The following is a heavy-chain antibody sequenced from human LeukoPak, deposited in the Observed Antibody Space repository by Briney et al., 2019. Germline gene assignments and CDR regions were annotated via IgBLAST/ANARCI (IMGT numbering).Heavy chain of an antibody. V-gene: IGHV4-4*09. CDR1: GGSISSYY. D-gene: IGHD6-13*01. CDR3: ARHVDSSSWYEYFQR. J-gene: IGHJ1*01. Sequence: SETLSLTCTVSGGSISSYYWSWIRQPPGKGLEWIGYIYTSGSTNYNPSLKSRVTISVDTSKNQFSLKLSSVTAADTAVYYCARHVDSSSWYEYFQRWGQGTLVTVSS. CDR2: IYTSGST.